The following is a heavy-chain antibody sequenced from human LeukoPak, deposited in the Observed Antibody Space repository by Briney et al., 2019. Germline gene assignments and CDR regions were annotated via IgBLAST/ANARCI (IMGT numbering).Heavy chain of an antibody. D-gene: IGHD3-22*01. CDR1: GGSLSGHY. Sequence: KTSETLSLTCTVSGGSLSGHYWSWLPQPPGKRLEWIGYVSYTGRTKYNPSLQSRVTISIDTSKSQFSLKLTSVTSADTAVYSCARLLDNDISGDPDTFDVWGQGTTVIVSS. J-gene: IGHJ3*01. CDR3: ARLLDNDISGDPDTFDV. V-gene: IGHV4-59*11. CDR2: VSYTGRT.